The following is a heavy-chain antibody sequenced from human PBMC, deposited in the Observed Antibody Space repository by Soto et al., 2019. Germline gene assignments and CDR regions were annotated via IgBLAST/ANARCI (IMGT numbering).Heavy chain of an antibody. CDR3: ARGSVGPTTDFDY. CDR2: INPNGGGR. D-gene: IGHD1-26*01. V-gene: IGHV1-2*04. Sequence: QVQLVQSGAEVKQPGASVKVSCKASGYAFTGYHIHWVRQAPGQGLEWMGWINPNGGGRNYAQWVQGLVTMTSDTSISTAYMGLSRLKSDDTAVYYCARGSVGPTTDFDYWGQGTLVTVSS. CDR1: GYAFTGYH. J-gene: IGHJ4*02.